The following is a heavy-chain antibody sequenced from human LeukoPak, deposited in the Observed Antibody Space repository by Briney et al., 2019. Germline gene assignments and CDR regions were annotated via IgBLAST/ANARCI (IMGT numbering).Heavy chain of an antibody. D-gene: IGHD3-22*01. CDR1: GYIFTDYF. J-gene: IGHJ4*02. CDR3: ARVIYYDSSGLFDY. V-gene: IGHV1-2*02. CDR2: ISPDSGGT. Sequence: GASVKLSCKASGYIFTDYFFHWVRQVPGQGLEWMGWISPDSGGTNYAQKFQGRVTMTRDTSISTAYMELSRLRSDDTAVYYCARVIYYDSSGLFDYWGQGTLVTVSS.